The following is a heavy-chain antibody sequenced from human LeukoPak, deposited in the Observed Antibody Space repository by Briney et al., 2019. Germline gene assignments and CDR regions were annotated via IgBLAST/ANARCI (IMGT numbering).Heavy chain of an antibody. CDR2: IKLDGSEK. V-gene: IGHV3-7*01. CDR3: ARGVGLAD. Sequence: GGSLRLSCAASGFTFSSYAMSWVRQAPGKGLEWVANIKLDGSEKNYVDSVKGRVTISRDNAKNSLYLQMNSLRVEDTAVYFCARGVGLADWGQGTTVTVSS. J-gene: IGHJ6*02. CDR1: GFTFSSYA.